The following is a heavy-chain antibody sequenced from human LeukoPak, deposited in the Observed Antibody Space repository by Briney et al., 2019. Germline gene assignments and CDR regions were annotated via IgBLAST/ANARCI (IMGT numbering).Heavy chain of an antibody. D-gene: IGHD1-26*01. V-gene: IGHV4-30-2*01. J-gene: IGHJ4*02. CDR3: ARGRGVGATDFDY. CDR2: IYHSGST. CDR1: GVSISGGGYF. Sequence: SETLSLTCTVSGVSISGGGYFWSWIRLPPGKGLEWIGYIYHSGSTYYNPSLKSRVTISVDRSKNQFSLKLNSVTAADTAVCYCARGRGVGATDFDYWGQGTLVTVPS.